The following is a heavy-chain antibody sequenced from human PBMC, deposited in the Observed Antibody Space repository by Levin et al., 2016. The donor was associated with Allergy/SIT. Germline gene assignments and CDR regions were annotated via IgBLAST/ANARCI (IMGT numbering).Heavy chain of an antibody. CDR1: GYTFTSYG. CDR2: ISAYNGNT. D-gene: IGHD6-19*01. Sequence: ASVKVSCKASGYTFTSYGISWVRQAPGQGLEWMGWISAYNGNTNYAQKLQGRVTMTTDTSTSTAYMELRSLRSDDTAVYYCARDDPPQWLVRFDYWGQGTLVTVSS. J-gene: IGHJ4*02. CDR3: ARDDPPQWLVRFDY. V-gene: IGHV1-18*04.